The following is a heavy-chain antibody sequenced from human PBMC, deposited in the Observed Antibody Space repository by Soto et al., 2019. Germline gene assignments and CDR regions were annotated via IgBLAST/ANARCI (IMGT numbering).Heavy chain of an antibody. D-gene: IGHD6-13*01. CDR2: ITDSSSYI. CDR3: ARVYSSTWYRGLDY. Sequence: KPGGSLRLSCAASGFTFSSYSMNWVRQAPGKGLEWVSSITDSSSYIYYADSVKGRFTISRDNAKNSLYLQMTSLRAEDTAVYYCARVYSSTWYRGLDYWGQGTLVTVSS. CDR1: GFTFSSYS. V-gene: IGHV3-21*01. J-gene: IGHJ4*02.